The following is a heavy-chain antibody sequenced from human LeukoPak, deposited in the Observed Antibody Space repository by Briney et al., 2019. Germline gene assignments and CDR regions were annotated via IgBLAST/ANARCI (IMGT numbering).Heavy chain of an antibody. CDR3: ASFSNGYCSGGSCFFGFDP. J-gene: IGHJ5*02. D-gene: IGHD2-15*01. CDR2: IYYSGST. Sequence: PSETLSLTCTVSGGSISSGGYYWSWIRQHPGKGLEWIGYIYYSGSTYYNPSLKSRVTISVDTSKNQFPLKLSSVTAADTAVYYCASFSNGYCSGGSCFFGFDPWGQGTLVTVSS. V-gene: IGHV4-31*03. CDR1: GGSISSGGYY.